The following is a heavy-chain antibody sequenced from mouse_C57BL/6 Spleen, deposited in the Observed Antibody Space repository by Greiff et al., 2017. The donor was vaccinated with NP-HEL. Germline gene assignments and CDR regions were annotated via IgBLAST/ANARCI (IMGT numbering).Heavy chain of an antibody. CDR1: GFTFSSYA. Sequence: EVKLVESGGGLVKPGGSLKLSCAASGFTFSSYAMSWVRQTPEKRLEWVATISDGGSYTYYPDNVKGRFTISRDNAKNNLYLQMSHLKSEDTAMYYCARGDYSNYGAMDYWGQGTSVTVSS. V-gene: IGHV5-4*03. CDR2: ISDGGSYT. D-gene: IGHD2-5*01. CDR3: ARGDYSNYGAMDY. J-gene: IGHJ4*01.